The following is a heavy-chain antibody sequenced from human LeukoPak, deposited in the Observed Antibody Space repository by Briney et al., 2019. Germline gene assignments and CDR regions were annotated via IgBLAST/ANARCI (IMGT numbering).Heavy chain of an antibody. CDR1: GYSISSSYY. D-gene: IGHD3-10*01. V-gene: IGHV4-38-2*02. J-gene: IGHJ4*02. CDR3: ARKITMVRGVSYFDY. Sequence: ETSETLSLTCTVSGYSISSSYYWGWIRHPPGKGLEWIGSIYYSGSTSYNPSLKSRVTISVDTSKNQFSLKLSSVTAADTAVYYCARKITMVRGVSYFDYWGQGTLVTVSS. CDR2: IYYSGST.